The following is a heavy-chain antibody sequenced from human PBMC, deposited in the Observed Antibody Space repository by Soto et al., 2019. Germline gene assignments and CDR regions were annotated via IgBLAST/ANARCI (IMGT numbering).Heavy chain of an antibody. D-gene: IGHD3-10*01. J-gene: IGHJ6*03. CDR2: MNPDSGNT. Sequence: ASVKVSCKASGYTFTSYDINWVRQATRQGLEWMGWMNPDSGNTGYAQKFQGRVTMTRNTSISTAYMELSSLRSEDTAVYYCARDTYYYVSGSPTPMDVWGKGTTVTVSS. CDR1: GYTFTSYD. V-gene: IGHV1-8*01. CDR3: ARDTYYYVSGSPTPMDV.